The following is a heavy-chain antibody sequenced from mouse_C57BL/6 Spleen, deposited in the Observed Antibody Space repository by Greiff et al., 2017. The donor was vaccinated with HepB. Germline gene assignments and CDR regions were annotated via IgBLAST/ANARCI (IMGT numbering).Heavy chain of an antibody. V-gene: IGHV5-6*01. D-gene: IGHD1-1*01. CDR1: GFTFSSYG. CDR3: ARRDYGSSQAWFAY. J-gene: IGHJ3*01. CDR2: ISSGGSYT. Sequence: EVQGVESGGDLVKPGGSLKLSCAASGFTFSSYGMSWVRQTPDKRLEWVATISSGGSYTYYPDSVKGRFTISRDNAKNTLYLQMSSLKSEDTAMYYCARRDYGSSQAWFAYWGQGTLVTVSA.